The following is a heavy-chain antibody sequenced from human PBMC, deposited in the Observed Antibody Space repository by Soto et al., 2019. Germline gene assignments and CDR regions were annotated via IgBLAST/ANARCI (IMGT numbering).Heavy chain of an antibody. V-gene: IGHV4-61*01. Sequence: QVQLQESGPGLVRPSETLSLTRTVSGGSVTSRSYYWSWIRQPPGKGLEWIGYISTSGSTNYNPSLKSRVTISLDTSKNQFSLKLSSVTAADTAVYYCATIGIVGATSVDYWGQGTLVTVSS. CDR1: GGSVTSRSYY. CDR2: ISTSGST. CDR3: ATIGIVGATSVDY. D-gene: IGHD1-26*01. J-gene: IGHJ4*02.